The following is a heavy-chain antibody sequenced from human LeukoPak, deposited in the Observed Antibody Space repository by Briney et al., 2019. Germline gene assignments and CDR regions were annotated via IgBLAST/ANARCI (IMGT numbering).Heavy chain of an antibody. Sequence: WESLSLTCTVSGCSISSSSNYWGWIRQPPGKGLEWIGNVDYSGSTYYNPSHKRRVNIPVETSKHQFSLKLRSVTAADTAVYFCARLCYTTIFCYRDCFDSWGQGTMVTVSS. CDR2: VDYSGST. J-gene: IGHJ3*02. CDR1: GCSISSSSNY. CDR3: ARLCYTTIFCYRDCFDS. D-gene: IGHD2/OR15-2a*01. V-gene: IGHV4-39*01.